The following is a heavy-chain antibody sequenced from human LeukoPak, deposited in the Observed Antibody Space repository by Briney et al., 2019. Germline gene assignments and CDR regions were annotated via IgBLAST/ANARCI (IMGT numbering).Heavy chain of an antibody. CDR1: GGSISSSGYY. D-gene: IGHD2-8*01. V-gene: IGHV4-39*07. Sequence: SETLSLTCIVSGGSISSSGYYWGWIRQPPGKGLEWIGSMYHSGNTYYNPSLKSRVTMALDKSKNHLSLNLTSVTAADTAVYYCSRENGAFSPFGHWGQGTLVTVPS. J-gene: IGHJ4*02. CDR2: MYHSGNT. CDR3: SRENGAFSPFGH.